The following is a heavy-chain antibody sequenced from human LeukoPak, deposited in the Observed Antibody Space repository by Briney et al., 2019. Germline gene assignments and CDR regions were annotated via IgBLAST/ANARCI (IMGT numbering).Heavy chain of an antibody. CDR2: ISSSGSTI. CDR3: ARESVAGTGPYFDY. CDR1: GFTFSSHE. V-gene: IGHV3-48*03. Sequence: GGSLRLSCAASGFTFSSHEMNWVRQAPGKGLEWVSYISSSGSTIYYADSVKGRFTISRDNAKNSLYLQMNSLRAEDTAVYYCARESVAGTGPYFDYWGQGTLVTVSS. J-gene: IGHJ4*02. D-gene: IGHD6-19*01.